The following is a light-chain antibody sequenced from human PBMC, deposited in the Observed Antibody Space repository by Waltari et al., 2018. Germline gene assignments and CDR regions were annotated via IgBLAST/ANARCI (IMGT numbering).Light chain of an antibody. V-gene: IGKV3-20*01. CDR1: QSVSNNY. CDR3: QQYGSSPYTT. CDR2: GAS. Sequence: EIVLTQSPGTLSLSPGERATLPCRASQSVSNNYLAWYQQKPGQAPRLLIYGASSRATDIPDRFSGSGSGTDFTLTISRLEPEDFAVYYCQQYGSSPYTTFGPGTKVDIK. J-gene: IGKJ3*01.